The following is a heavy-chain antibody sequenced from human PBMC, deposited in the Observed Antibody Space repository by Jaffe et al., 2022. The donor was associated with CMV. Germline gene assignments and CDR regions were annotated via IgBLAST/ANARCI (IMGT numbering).Heavy chain of an antibody. J-gene: IGHJ6*02. CDR2: INSDGSST. Sequence: EVQLVESGGGLVQPGGSLRLSCAASGLTFNSYWMHWVRQAPGKGLVWVSRINSDGSSTSYADSVKGRFTISRDNAKNTLYLQMNSLRAEDTAVYYCARDGVYRIPYGMDVWGQGTTVTVSS. CDR3: ARDGVYRIPYGMDV. D-gene: IGHD6-6*01. CDR1: GLTFNSYW. V-gene: IGHV3-74*01.